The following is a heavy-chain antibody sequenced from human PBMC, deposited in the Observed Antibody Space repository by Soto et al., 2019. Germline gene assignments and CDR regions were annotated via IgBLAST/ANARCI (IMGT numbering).Heavy chain of an antibody. J-gene: IGHJ4*02. CDR3: ARETRPSCAGDCYWGRHFDN. CDR1: GFTFDTYA. D-gene: IGHD2-21*02. Sequence: EVQLLESGGGLVQPGGSLRLSCAASGFTFDTYAMSWVRQAPGKGLEWVSSISSGASHTYYADSVKGRFTISRDNSKNTLYLQLNSLRAEDMAIYYCARETRPSCAGDCYWGRHFDNWGQGTLVTVSS. V-gene: IGHV3-23*01. CDR2: ISSGASHT.